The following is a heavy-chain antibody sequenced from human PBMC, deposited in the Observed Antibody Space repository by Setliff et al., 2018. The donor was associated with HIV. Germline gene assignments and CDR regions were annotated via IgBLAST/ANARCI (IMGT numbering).Heavy chain of an antibody. J-gene: IGHJ6*02. D-gene: IGHD4-17*01. CDR2: ISDTGNV. Sequence: GGSLRLSCAASGFTFSDSYMTWIRQAPGKGLEWISYISDTGNVNYADSVRGRFTISRDNAKNSLFLQMNSLRAEDTAVYYCARDRGPYGDNGMDVWGQGTTVTVSS. CDR3: ARDRGPYGDNGMDV. CDR1: GFTFSDSY. V-gene: IGHV3-11*01.